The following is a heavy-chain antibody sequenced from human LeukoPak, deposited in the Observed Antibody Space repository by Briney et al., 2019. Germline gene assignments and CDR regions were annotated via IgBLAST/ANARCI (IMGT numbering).Heavy chain of an antibody. D-gene: IGHD6-13*01. J-gene: IGHJ5*02. V-gene: IGHV3-33*01. CDR2: IWYDGSNK. Sequence: PGGSLRLSCAASGFTFSSYGMHWVRQAPGKGLEWVAVIWYDGSNKYYADSVNGRFTTSRDNSKNTLYLQMNSLRAEDTAVYYCARDRGSRIAAAANWFDPWGQGTLVTVSS. CDR3: ARDRGSRIAAAANWFDP. CDR1: GFTFSSYG.